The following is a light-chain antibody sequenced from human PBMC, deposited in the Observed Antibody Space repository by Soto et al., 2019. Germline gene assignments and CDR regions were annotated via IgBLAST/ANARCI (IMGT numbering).Light chain of an antibody. CDR2: DVS. V-gene: IGLV2-14*01. CDR3: SSYTSSSTYV. J-gene: IGLJ1*01. Sequence: QSALTQPASVSGSPGQSITISCTGTSSDVGGYKYVSWYQQHPGKAPKLIIYDVSNRPSGVSNRFSGSKSGNTASLTISGLQAEDEADYCCSSYTSSSTYVFGTETKLNVL. CDR1: SSDVGGYKY.